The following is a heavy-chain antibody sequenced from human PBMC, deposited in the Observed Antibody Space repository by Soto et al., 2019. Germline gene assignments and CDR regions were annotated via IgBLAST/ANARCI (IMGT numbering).Heavy chain of an antibody. J-gene: IGHJ4*02. CDR2: SYHSGSS. CDR1: GGSINSAGHS. Sequence: SETLSLTCTVSGGSINSAGHSWGWVRQSPGKGLEWIGYSYHSGSSYYNPSLQRRVTISVDTSKNQFSLKLSSVTAADTAVYYCARDKGYYDLLPSRYWGQGPLVTVSS. D-gene: IGHD3-9*01. V-gene: IGHV4-30-2*06. CDR3: ARDKGYYDLLPSRY.